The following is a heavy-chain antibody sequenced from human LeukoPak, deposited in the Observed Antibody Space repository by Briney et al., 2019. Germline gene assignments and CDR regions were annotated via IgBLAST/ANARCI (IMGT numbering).Heavy chain of an antibody. Sequence: GGSLRLSCAASGFTFSSYAMSWVRQAPGKGLEWVSAISGSGGSTYYADSVKGRFTISRDNSKNTLYLQMNSLRAEDTAVYCCAKDLGWNYRTNWGQGTLVTVSS. D-gene: IGHD1-7*01. CDR2: ISGSGGST. CDR3: AKDLGWNYRTN. CDR1: GFTFSSYA. J-gene: IGHJ4*02. V-gene: IGHV3-23*01.